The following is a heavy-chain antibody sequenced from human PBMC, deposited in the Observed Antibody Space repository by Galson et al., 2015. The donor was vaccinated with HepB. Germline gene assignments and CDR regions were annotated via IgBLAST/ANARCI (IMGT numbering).Heavy chain of an antibody. CDR3: ARDSSSWYSGNWFDP. CDR2: ISAYNGNT. V-gene: IGHV1-18*04. CDR1: GYTFTSYY. D-gene: IGHD6-13*01. J-gene: IGHJ5*02. Sequence: SVKVSCKASGYTFTSYYMHWVRQAPGQGLEWMGWISAYNGNTNYAQKLQGRVTMTTDTSTSTAYMELRSLRSDDTAVYYCARDSSSWYSGNWFDPWGQGTLVTVSS.